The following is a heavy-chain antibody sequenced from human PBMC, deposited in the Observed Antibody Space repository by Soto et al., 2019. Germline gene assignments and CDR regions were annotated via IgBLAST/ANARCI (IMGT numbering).Heavy chain of an antibody. Sequence: QVRLQESGPGLVKPSKTLSLTCTVSGGSISSGDYYWSWIRHHPGGGLEWIGYLHYSGNTYYDPSLKSLLTMSVDTSKNQFSLNLSSVTAADTAVYYCARTPGGAPADYYFDYWGLGTLVTVSS. J-gene: IGHJ4*02. CDR2: LHYSGNT. D-gene: IGHD4-17*01. CDR3: ARTPGGAPADYYFDY. V-gene: IGHV4-31*01. CDR1: GGSISSGDYY.